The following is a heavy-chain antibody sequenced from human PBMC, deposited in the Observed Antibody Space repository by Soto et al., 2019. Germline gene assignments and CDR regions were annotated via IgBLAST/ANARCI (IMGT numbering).Heavy chain of an antibody. D-gene: IGHD1-26*01. CDR2: ISYDGSDK. J-gene: IGHJ3*02. CDR1: GFTFSNYV. CDR3: AKGGGWENDAFDI. Sequence: QVQVVESGGGVVQPGRSLRLSCAASGFTFSNYVMHWVRQAPGKGLEWVTLISYDGSDKYFAHSVKGRFTISRDNSKNTLSLQMNSLRAEETAVYYWAKGGGWENDAFDIWGQGTMVTVSS. V-gene: IGHV3-30*18.